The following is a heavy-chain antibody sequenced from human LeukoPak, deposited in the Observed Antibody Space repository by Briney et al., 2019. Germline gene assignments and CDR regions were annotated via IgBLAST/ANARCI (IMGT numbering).Heavy chain of an antibody. CDR1: GFTFSSYS. Sequence: GGSLRLSCAASGFTFSSYSMNWVRQAPGKGLEWVSSINSSSSYIYYADSVKGRFTISRDNAKNSLYLQMNSLRAEDTAVYYCARDRRSSTSLFDYWGQGTLVTVSS. D-gene: IGHD2-2*01. V-gene: IGHV3-21*01. CDR3: ARDRRSSTSLFDY. CDR2: INSSSSYI. J-gene: IGHJ4*02.